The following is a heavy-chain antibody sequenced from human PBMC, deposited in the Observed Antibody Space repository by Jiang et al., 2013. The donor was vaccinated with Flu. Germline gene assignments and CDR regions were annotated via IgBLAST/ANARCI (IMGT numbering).Heavy chain of an antibody. Sequence: QSGSELQKPGASVKLSCKASGYIFNIYAIDWVRQAPGQGLEWMGWINTNTGNPTYAHDFTGRFVFSLDTSVTTAYLEISSLKAEDTAIYYCARDFAAGGSYYGLDVWGQGTTVT. V-gene: IGHV7-4-1*02. CDR1: GYIFNIYA. J-gene: IGHJ6*02. CDR2: INTNTGNP. D-gene: IGHD3-10*01. CDR3: ARDFAAGGSYYGLDV.